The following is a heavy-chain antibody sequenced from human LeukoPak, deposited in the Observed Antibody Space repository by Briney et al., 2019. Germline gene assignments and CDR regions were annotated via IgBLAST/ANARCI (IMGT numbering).Heavy chain of an antibody. CDR3: ARAGRDGYNFDY. D-gene: IGHD5-24*01. Sequence: GGSLRLSCAASGFTFSSYAMSWVRQAPGKGLEWVSAISGSGGSTYYADSVKGRFTISRDNSKNTLYLQMNSLRAEDTAVYYCARAGRDGYNFDYWGQGTLVTVSS. V-gene: IGHV3-23*01. CDR2: ISGSGGST. J-gene: IGHJ4*02. CDR1: GFTFSSYA.